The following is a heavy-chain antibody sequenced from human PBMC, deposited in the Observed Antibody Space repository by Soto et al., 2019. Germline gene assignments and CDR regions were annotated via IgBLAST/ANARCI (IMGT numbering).Heavy chain of an antibody. D-gene: IGHD6-6*01. CDR3: AREYSSSSSFDY. V-gene: IGHV4-61*01. CDR2: IYYSGST. Sequence: TSETLSLTCTVSGGSVSSGSYYWSWIRQPHGKGLEWIGYIYYSGSTNYNPSLKSRVTISVDTSKNQFSLKLSSVTAADTAVYYCAREYSSSSSFDYWAQGTLGTVSS. J-gene: IGHJ4*01. CDR1: GGSVSSGSYY.